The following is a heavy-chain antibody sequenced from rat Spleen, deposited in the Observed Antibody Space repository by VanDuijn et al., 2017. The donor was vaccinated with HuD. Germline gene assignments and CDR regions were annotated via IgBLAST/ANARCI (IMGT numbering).Heavy chain of an antibody. D-gene: IGHD1-2*01. CDR1: GFTFSNYY. CDR3: TTGTIAAPDWYFDF. CDR2: INTGGGTA. V-gene: IGHV5-27*01. J-gene: IGHJ1*01. Sequence: EVQLVESGGGLVQPGRSLKLSCAASGFTFSNYYMAWVRQAPSKGLEWVAYINTGGGTAFYRDSVRGRFTVSRDNAKSTLYLQIDSLRSEDTATYYCTTGTIAAPDWYFDFWGPGTMVTVSS.